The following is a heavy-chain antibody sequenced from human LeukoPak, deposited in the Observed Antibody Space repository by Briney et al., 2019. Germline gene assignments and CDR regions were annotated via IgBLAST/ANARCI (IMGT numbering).Heavy chain of an antibody. Sequence: NSSETLSLTCTVSGGSISGYYWSWIRQPPGKGLEWIGEINHSGSTNYNPSLKSRVTISVDTSKNQFSLKLSSVTAADTAVYYCARGSTWGYDFWSGKSYGMDVWGQGTTVTVSS. D-gene: IGHD3-3*01. CDR2: INHSGST. CDR1: GGSISGYY. V-gene: IGHV4-34*01. J-gene: IGHJ6*02. CDR3: ARGSTWGYDFWSGKSYGMDV.